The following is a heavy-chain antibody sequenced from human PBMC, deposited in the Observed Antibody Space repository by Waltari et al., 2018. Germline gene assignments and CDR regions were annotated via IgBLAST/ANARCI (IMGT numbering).Heavy chain of an antibody. Sequence: QLQLQESGPGLVKPSETLSLTCTVSGCSISTTTYYWGCLRQPPGKGLEWIGSISYSGSTSYNPSLNSRVTMSVDTSKNQFSLKLNSVTAADTAVYYCARQATDTYYYYYMDVWGKGTTVTVSS. V-gene: IGHV4-39*01. CDR1: GCSISTTTYY. CDR2: ISYSGST. J-gene: IGHJ6*03. D-gene: IGHD2-21*02. CDR3: ARQATDTYYYYYMDV.